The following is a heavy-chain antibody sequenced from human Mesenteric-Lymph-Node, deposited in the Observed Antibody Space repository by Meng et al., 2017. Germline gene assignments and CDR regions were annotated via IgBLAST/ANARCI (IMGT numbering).Heavy chain of an antibody. CDR2: IYYSGST. CDR1: GYSISSGYY. Sequence: SETLSLTCAVSGYSISSGYYWGWIRQPPGKGLEWIGSIYYSGSTYYNPSLKSRVTISVDTSKNQFSLKLSSVTAADTAVYYCATRGGNTAMDIRWFNYWGQGTLVTVSS. V-gene: IGHV4-38-2*01. D-gene: IGHD5-18*01. CDR3: ATRGGNTAMDIRWFNY. J-gene: IGHJ4*02.